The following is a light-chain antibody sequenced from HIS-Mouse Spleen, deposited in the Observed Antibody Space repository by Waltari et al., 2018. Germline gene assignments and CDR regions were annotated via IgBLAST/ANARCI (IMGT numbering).Light chain of an antibody. CDR3: CSYAGSSTYWV. J-gene: IGLJ3*02. V-gene: IGLV2-23*01. CDR1: SSDVGSYNL. Sequence: QSALTQPASVSGSPGQSITIPCTGTSSDVGSYNLVSWYQQHPGKAPKLMTYEGSKRPSGVSNRFSGSKSGNTASLTISGLQAEDEADYYCCSYAGSSTYWVFGGGTKLTVL. CDR2: EGS.